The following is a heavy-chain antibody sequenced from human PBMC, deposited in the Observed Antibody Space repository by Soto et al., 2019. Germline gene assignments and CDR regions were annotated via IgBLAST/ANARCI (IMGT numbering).Heavy chain of an antibody. CDR1: GFTFSSYA. D-gene: IGHD6-19*01. CDR2: ISGSGGST. J-gene: IGHJ5*02. CDR3: ARDHDGWFSNWFDP. Sequence: GGSLRLSCAASGFTFSSYAMSWVRQAPGKGLEWVSAISGSGGSTYYADSVKGRFTISRDNSKNTLYLQMNSLRAEDTAVYYCARDHDGWFSNWFDPWGQGTLVTVSS. V-gene: IGHV3-23*01.